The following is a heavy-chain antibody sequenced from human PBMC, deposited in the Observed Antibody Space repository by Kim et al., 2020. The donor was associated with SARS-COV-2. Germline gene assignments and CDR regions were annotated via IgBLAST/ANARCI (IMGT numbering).Heavy chain of an antibody. Sequence: GGSLRLSCAASGFTVSSNYMSWVRQAPGKGLEWVSVIYSGGSTYYADSVKGRFTISRDNSKNTLYLQMNSLRAEDTAVHYCARDMYYDYVWGSYRPASFFHHYYSMDVWGQRTTVTVYS. CDR3: ARDMYYDYVWGSYRPASFFHHYYSMDV. J-gene: IGHJ6*01. CDR2: IYSGGST. CDR1: GFTVSSNY. D-gene: IGHD3-16*02. V-gene: IGHV3-66*02.